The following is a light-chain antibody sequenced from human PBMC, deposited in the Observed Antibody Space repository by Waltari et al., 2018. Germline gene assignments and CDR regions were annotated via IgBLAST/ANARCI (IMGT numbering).Light chain of an antibody. J-gene: IGKJ4*01. CDR3: QQYDISPLT. CDR2: GAS. V-gene: IGKV3-20*01. Sequence: EIVLTQSPGTLSLSPGERATLSCRASQTVRTTYLAWYQQKPGQAPTLPIYGASSRATGIPDRFSGSGSGTDFYLTISSLEPEDFAVYYCQQYDISPLTFGGGTKVEIK. CDR1: QTVRTTY.